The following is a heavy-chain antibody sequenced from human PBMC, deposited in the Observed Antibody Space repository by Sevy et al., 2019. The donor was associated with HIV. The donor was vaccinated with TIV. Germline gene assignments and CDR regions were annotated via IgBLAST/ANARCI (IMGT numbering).Heavy chain of an antibody. Sequence: GGSLRLSCAASGFTFSNYWMNWVRQAPGKGLEWVANIKQDGSEKRYVESVKGRFTISIDNAKNSLYLQMNSLRAEDAAVYYCARDRGMIVNYWGQGTLVTVSS. CDR1: GFTFSNYW. V-gene: IGHV3-7*01. D-gene: IGHD3-22*01. J-gene: IGHJ4*02. CDR2: IKQDGSEK. CDR3: ARDRGMIVNY.